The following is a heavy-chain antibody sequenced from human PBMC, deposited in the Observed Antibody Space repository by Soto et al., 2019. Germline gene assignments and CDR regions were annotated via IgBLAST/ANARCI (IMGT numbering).Heavy chain of an antibody. J-gene: IGHJ4*02. CDR2: INSDGSST. CDR1: GFTFSSYW. D-gene: IGHD4-17*01. CDR3: AKDLRVMTTVTTFYYY. V-gene: IGHV3-74*01. Sequence: PGGSLRLSCAASGFTFSSYWMHWVRQAPGKGLVWVSRINSDGSSTYYADSVKGRFTISRDNSKNTLYLQMNSLRAEDTAVYYCAKDLRVMTTVTTFYYYWGQGTLVTVSS.